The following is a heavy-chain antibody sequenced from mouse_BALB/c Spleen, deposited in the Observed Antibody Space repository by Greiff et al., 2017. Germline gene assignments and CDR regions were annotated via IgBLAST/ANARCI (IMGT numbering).Heavy chain of an antibody. CDR1: GFTFSSFG. V-gene: IGHV5-17*02. Sequence: EVKVEESGGGLVQPGGSRKLSCAASGFTFSSFGMHWVRQAPEKGLEWVAYISSGSSTIYYADTVKGRFTISRDNPKNTLFLQMTSLRSEDTAMYYCAREGIYYGYDGYYFDYWGQGTTLTVSS. CDR2: ISSGSSTI. D-gene: IGHD2-2*01. CDR3: AREGIYYGYDGYYFDY. J-gene: IGHJ2*01.